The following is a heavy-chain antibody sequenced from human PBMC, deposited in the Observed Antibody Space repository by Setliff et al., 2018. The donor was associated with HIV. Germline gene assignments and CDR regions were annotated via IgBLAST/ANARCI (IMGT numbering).Heavy chain of an antibody. CDR1: GFTFSSYV. CDR3: ARGRXXNHCVFGMGA. CDR2: MSTDGGIK. Sequence: GGSLRLSCAATGFTFSSYVLHWVRQAPGKGLEWVAVMSTDGGIKIYADSVQGRFTISRDNSKSTLYLQMNSLKTEDTAVYYCARGRXXNHCVFGMGAWGQXTTVTVSS. D-gene: IGHD2-21*01. J-gene: IGHJ6*02. V-gene: IGHV3-33*08.